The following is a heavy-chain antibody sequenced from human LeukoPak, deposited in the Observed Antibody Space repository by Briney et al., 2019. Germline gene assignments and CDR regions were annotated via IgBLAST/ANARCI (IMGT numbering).Heavy chain of an antibody. D-gene: IGHD2/OR15-2a*01. V-gene: IGHV4-34*01. CDR1: GGSFSGYY. Sequence: SETLSLTCAVYGGSFSGYYWSWIRQPPGKGLEWIGEINHSGSTNYNPSLKSRVTISVDTSKNQFSLKLDSVTAADTAVYYCASLPLEEYYFDYWGQGTLVTVSS. CDR3: ASLPLEEYYFDY. CDR2: INHSGST. J-gene: IGHJ4*02.